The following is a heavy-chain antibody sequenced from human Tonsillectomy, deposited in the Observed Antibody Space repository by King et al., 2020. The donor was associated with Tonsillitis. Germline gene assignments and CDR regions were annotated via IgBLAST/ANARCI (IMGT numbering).Heavy chain of an antibody. CDR1: GFTFSSYG. D-gene: IGHD2-2*01. J-gene: IGHJ6*02. V-gene: IGHV3-30*03. CDR2: TSYDGSNK. Sequence: VQLVESGGGVVQPGRSLRLSCAASGFTFSSYGMHWVRQAPGKGLEWLSVTSYDGSNKYYADSVKGRFTISRDNSKNTVYLQMNSLRAEDRAVYYCHRGYCSSTSCYRGGYYYGMDVWGQGTTVTVSS. CDR3: HRGYCSSTSCYRGGYYYGMDV.